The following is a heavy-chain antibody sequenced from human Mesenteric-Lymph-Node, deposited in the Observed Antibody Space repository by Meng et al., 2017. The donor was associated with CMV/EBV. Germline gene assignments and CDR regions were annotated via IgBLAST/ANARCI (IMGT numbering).Heavy chain of an antibody. J-gene: IGHJ3*02. CDR1: GFTFSSYE. CDR2: INQDGSEK. Sequence: GESLKISCAASGFTFSSYEMNWVRQAPGKGLEWVANINQDGSEKYYVDSVKGRFTISRDNAKNSLYVQMNSLRAEDMAVYYCARDLDYGGNRAMGAIDIWGQGTLVTVSS. V-gene: IGHV3-7*01. D-gene: IGHD4-23*01. CDR3: ARDLDYGGNRAMGAIDI.